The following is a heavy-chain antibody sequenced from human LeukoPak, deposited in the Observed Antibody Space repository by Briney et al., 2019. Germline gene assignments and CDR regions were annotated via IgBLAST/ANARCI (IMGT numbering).Heavy chain of an antibody. V-gene: IGHV3-21*01. CDR2: ISGSSTYI. J-gene: IGHJ4*02. CDR3: ARDLLMPFDY. CDR1: GFTFSSYS. Sequence: PGGSLRLSCAASGFTFSSYSMNWVRQAPGKGLEWVSSISGSSTYIDYADSVKGRFTISRDNAKNALYLQMDSPRAEDTAVYYCARDLLMPFDYWGQGTLVTVSS. D-gene: IGHD2-2*01.